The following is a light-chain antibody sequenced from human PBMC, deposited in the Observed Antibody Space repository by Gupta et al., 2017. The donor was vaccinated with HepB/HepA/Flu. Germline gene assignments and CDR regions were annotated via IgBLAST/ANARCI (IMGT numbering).Light chain of an antibody. CDR2: ITT. Sequence: QSLLTPPHSPPSTHVHRVAISCSGAKSNIGSNHVYWYQQLPGSAQKLSMDITTQRPSGVPDRFSFSKSGTADSPAISGPRSEDEADDDCSGWDDSLRGHLVFGGGTEVTVL. V-gene: IGLV1-47*02. CDR3: SGWDDSLRGHLV. J-gene: IGLJ2*01. CDR1: KSNIGSNH.